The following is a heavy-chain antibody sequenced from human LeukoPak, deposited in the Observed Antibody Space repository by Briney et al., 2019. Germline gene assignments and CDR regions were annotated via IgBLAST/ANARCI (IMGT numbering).Heavy chain of an antibody. CDR3: AKDVGAASYYFDY. J-gene: IGHJ4*02. Sequence: GGSLRLSCAASGITFSSYGMSWVRQAPGKGLEWVSAISGSGGSTYYADSVKGRFTISRDNSKTTLYLQMNSLRTEDTAVYYCAKDVGAASYYFDYWGQGTLVTVSS. V-gene: IGHV3-23*01. CDR2: ISGSGGST. CDR1: GITFSSYG. D-gene: IGHD1-26*01.